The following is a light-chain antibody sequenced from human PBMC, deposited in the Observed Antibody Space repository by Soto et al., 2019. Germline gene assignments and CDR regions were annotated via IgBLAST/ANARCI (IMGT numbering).Light chain of an antibody. CDR2: GAS. CDR1: QSVSSN. CDR3: HQYNDWPWT. V-gene: IGKV3-15*01. J-gene: IGKJ1*01. Sequence: ILMTQSPATLSVSPGERGALSCRASQSVSSNLAWYQQKPGQAPRLLIYGASTRATGIPARFSGSGSGTDFTLTISSLQSEDFAVYYCHQYNDWPWTLGQGTKVYIK.